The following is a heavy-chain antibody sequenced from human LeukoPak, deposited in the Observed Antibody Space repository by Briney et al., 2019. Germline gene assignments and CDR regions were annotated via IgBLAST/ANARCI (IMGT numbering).Heavy chain of an antibody. V-gene: IGHV1-2*02. CDR3: ARPSRRYSSGWYYFDY. CDR1: GYTFTGYY. J-gene: IGHJ4*02. CDR2: INPNSGGT. D-gene: IGHD6-19*01. Sequence: GASVKVSCKASGYTFTGYYMHGVRQAPGQGLEWIGWINPNSGGTNYAQKFQGRVTMTRDTSISTAYMELSRLRSDDTAVYYCARPSRRYSSGWYYFDYWGQGTLVTVSS.